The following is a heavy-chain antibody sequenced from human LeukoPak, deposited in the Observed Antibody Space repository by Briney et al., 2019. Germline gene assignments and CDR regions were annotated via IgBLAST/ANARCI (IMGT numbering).Heavy chain of an antibody. D-gene: IGHD2-15*01. CDR1: GGSFSGYY. CDR2: INHSGST. Sequence: SETLSLTCAVYGGSFSGYYWSWIRQPPGKGLEWIGEINHSGSTNYNPSLKSRVTISVDTSKNQFSLKLSSVTAADTAVYYCARGLKLPDGYWGQGTLVTVSS. CDR3: ARGLKLPDGY. J-gene: IGHJ4*02. V-gene: IGHV4-34*01.